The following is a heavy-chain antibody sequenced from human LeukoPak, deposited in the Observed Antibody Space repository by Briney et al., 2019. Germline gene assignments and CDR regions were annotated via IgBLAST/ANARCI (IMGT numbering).Heavy chain of an antibody. Sequence: GGSPRLSCAASGFTFRDYYMTWIRQAPGKGLEWVSFTNSGGSAVYYADPVKGRFTISRDNAKNSLYLQMNSLRAEDTAVYFCARGGYCSSSSCYTYGPIDYWGQGTLVTVSS. J-gene: IGHJ4*02. CDR1: GFTFRDYY. CDR2: TNSGGSAV. D-gene: IGHD2-2*02. V-gene: IGHV3-11*01. CDR3: ARGGYCSSSSCYTYGPIDY.